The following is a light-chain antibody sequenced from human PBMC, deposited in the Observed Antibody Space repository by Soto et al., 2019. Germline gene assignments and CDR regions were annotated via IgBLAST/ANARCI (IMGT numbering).Light chain of an antibody. J-gene: IGLJ2*01. CDR1: SSDVGGYNS. V-gene: IGLV2-14*01. CDR3: SSYTSSNTEVL. Sequence: QSVLTQPASVSGSPGQSITISCTGTSSDVGGYNSVSWYQQHPGKAPKLMIYEVSNRPSGVSNRFSGSKSGHTASLTISGLQAEDEADYYCSSYTSSNTEVLFGGGTKLTVL. CDR2: EVS.